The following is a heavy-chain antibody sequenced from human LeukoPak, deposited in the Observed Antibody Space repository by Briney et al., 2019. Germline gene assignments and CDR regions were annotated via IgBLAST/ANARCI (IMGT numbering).Heavy chain of an antibody. V-gene: IGHV1-2*06. CDR1: GYTFTGYY. Sequence: ASVKVSCKASGYTFTGYYMHWVRQAPGQGLAWMGRINPNSGGTNYARKFQGRVTMTRDTSISTAYMELSRLRSDDTAVYYCARDMSPENSQIDYWGQGTLVTVSS. CDR3: ARDMSPENSQIDY. D-gene: IGHD3-10*02. CDR2: INPNSGGT. J-gene: IGHJ4*02.